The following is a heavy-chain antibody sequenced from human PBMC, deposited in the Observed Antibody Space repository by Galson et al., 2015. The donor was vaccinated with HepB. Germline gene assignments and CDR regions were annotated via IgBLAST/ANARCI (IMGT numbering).Heavy chain of an antibody. CDR2: MNQDGSDK. V-gene: IGHV3-7*01. CDR3: ARGAGRTSDF. J-gene: IGHJ4*02. CDR1: GFTFSAYW. Sequence: SLRLSCAASGFTFSAYWMIWVRQAPGKGLEWVANMNQDGSDKYYVDPVKGRFTIPRDNAKTSLYLQMNSLRVEDTAVYYCARGAGRTSDFWGQGTQVTVSS. D-gene: IGHD1-26*01.